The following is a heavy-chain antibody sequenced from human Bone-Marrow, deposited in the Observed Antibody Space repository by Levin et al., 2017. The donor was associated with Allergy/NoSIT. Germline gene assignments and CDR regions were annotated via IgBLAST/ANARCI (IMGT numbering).Heavy chain of an antibody. V-gene: IGHV1-2*04. CDR2: INPNSGGT. J-gene: IGHJ6*02. Sequence: ASVKVSCKASGYTFTGYYMHWVRQAPGQGLEWMGWINPNSGGTNYAQKFQGWVTMTRDTSISTAYMELSRLRSDDTAVYYCARDIPAQTMVRGSSAGMDVWGQGTTVTVSS. CDR1: GYTFTGYY. D-gene: IGHD3-10*01. CDR3: ARDIPAQTMVRGSSAGMDV.